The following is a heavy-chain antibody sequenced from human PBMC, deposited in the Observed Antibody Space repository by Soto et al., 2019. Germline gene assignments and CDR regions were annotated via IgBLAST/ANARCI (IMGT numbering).Heavy chain of an antibody. J-gene: IGHJ3*02. CDR1: GFTFSSYA. CDR3: AKDPSDYYDSSGYYYPDAFDI. D-gene: IGHD3-22*01. CDR2: ISGSGGST. Sequence: GGSLRLSCAASGFTFSSYATSWVRQAPGKGLEWVSAISGSGGSTYYADSVKGRFTISRDNSKNTLYLQMNSLRAEDTAVYYCAKDPSDYYDSSGYYYPDAFDIWGQGTMVTVSS. V-gene: IGHV3-23*01.